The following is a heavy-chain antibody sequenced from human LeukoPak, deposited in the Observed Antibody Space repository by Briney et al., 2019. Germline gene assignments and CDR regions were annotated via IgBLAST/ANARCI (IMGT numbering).Heavy chain of an antibody. V-gene: IGHV1-2*02. D-gene: IGHD3-10*01. CDR1: GYTFTDYY. J-gene: IGHJ5*02. CDR3: ARVGYVGFGPRNWFDP. Sequence: GASVKVSCKASGYTFTDYYMHWVRQAPGQGLEWMGWINPNSGGTNYAQKFQGRVTMTRDTSISTAYMELRSLRSDDTAVYYCARVGYVGFGPRNWFDPWGQGTLVTVSS. CDR2: INPNSGGT.